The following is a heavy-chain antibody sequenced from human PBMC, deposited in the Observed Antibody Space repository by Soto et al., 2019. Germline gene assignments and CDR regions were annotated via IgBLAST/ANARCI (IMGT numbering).Heavy chain of an antibody. J-gene: IGHJ6*02. V-gene: IGHV4-59*12. CDR2: IYYSGST. CDR1: GGSISSYY. D-gene: IGHD3-10*01. CDR3: ARDRRLLWFGEFYYYYGMDV. Sequence: SETLSLTCTVSGGSISSYYWSWIRQPPGKGLEWIGYIYYSGSTNYNPSLKSRVTISVDTSKNQFSLKLSSVTAADTAVYYCARDRRLLWFGEFYYYYGMDVWGQGTTVTVSS.